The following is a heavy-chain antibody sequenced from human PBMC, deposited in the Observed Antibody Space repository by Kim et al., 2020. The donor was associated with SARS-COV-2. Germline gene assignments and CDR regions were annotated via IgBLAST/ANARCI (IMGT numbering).Heavy chain of an antibody. D-gene: IGHD2-21*01. Sequence: GGSLRLSCAASGFTFDDYAMHWVRQAPGKGLEWVSGISWNSGSIGYADSVKGRFTISRDNAKNSLYLQMNSLRAEDTALYYCALFAYCGGDCGDWGQGTLVTVSS. CDR3: ALFAYCGGDCGD. CDR1: GFTFDDYA. V-gene: IGHV3-9*01. J-gene: IGHJ4*02. CDR2: ISWNSGSI.